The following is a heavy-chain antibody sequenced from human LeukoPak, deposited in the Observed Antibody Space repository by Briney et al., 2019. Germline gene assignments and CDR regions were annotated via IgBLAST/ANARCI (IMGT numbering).Heavy chain of an antibody. J-gene: IGHJ4*02. D-gene: IGHD3-22*01. CDR3: ARDLTHRRNYDNSGYQIVPAF. V-gene: IGHV1-8*03. CDR1: GYTFTSYD. Sequence: ASVRVSCKASGYTFTSYDINWVRQTPGQGLEWMGWMNPISFNKGYAQDFQGRITLTMGTSLSTAYMELSSLRSDDTAVYYCARDLTHRRNYDNSGYQIVPAFWGQGTLVIVSS. CDR2: MNPISFNK.